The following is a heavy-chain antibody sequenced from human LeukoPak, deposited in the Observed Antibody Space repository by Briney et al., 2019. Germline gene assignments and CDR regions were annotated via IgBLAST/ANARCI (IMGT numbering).Heavy chain of an antibody. CDR2: IYRGGST. CDR3: ARDISGDRGWFDP. D-gene: IGHD2-21*02. CDR1: RYLAGMNY. Sequence: GGSLRLSCVASRYLAGMNYMSWVRQAPGKGLEWVSIIYRGGSTNYADSVKGRFTISRATSKNTLYLQMNSLRADDTAVYYCARDISGDRGWFDPWGQGTLVTVSS. J-gene: IGHJ5*02. V-gene: IGHV3-66*01.